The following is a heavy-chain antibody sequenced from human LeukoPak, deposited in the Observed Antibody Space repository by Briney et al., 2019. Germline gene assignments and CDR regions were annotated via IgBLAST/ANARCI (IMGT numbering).Heavy chain of an antibody. Sequence: GGSLRLSCAASGFTFSGYAMHWVRQAPGKGLEYVSAISSDGGSTYYANSVKGKFTISRDNSKNTLYLQMGSLRAEDMAVYYCARGRGYSSPYFDYWGQGTLVTVFS. CDR3: ARGRGYSSPYFDY. V-gene: IGHV3-64*01. CDR1: GFTFSGYA. J-gene: IGHJ4*02. CDR2: ISSDGGST. D-gene: IGHD6-13*01.